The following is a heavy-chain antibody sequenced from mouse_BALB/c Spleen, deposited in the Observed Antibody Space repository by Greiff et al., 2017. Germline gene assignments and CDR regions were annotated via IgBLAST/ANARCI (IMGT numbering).Heavy chain of an antibody. D-gene: IGHD1-1*01. Sequence: VQLKESGAELVKPGASVKLSCTASGFNIKDTYMHWVKQRPEQGLEWIGRIDPANGNTKYDPKFQGKATITADTSSNTAYLQLSSLTSEDTAVYYCARHYGYAMDYWGQGTSVTVSS. CDR3: ARHYGYAMDY. V-gene: IGHV14-3*02. CDR2: IDPANGNT. CDR1: GFNIKDTY. J-gene: IGHJ4*01.